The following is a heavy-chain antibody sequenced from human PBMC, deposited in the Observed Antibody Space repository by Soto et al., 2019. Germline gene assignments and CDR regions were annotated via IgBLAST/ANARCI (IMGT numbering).Heavy chain of an antibody. CDR3: AKNPSGRLWFGELDYYYYMDV. Sequence: GGSLRLSCAASGFTFSSYAMSWVRQAPGKGLEWVSAISGSGGSTYYADSVKGRFTISRDNSKNTVYLQMNSLRAEDTAVYYCAKNPSGRLWFGELDYYYYMDVWGKGTTVTVSS. J-gene: IGHJ6*03. CDR1: GFTFSSYA. D-gene: IGHD3-10*01. CDR2: ISGSGGST. V-gene: IGHV3-23*01.